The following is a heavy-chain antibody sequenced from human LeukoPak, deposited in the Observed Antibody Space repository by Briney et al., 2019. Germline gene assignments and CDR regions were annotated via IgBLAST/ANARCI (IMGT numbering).Heavy chain of an antibody. J-gene: IGHJ4*02. D-gene: IGHD2-15*01. Sequence: PGGSLRLSCAASGFTFSSYGMHWVRQAPGKGLEWVAVISYDGSNKYYADSVKGRFTISRDNSKNTLYLQMNSLRAEDTAVYYCAKPGSYCSGGSCSLFFDYWGQGTLVTVSS. CDR3: AKPGSYCSGGSCSLFFDY. V-gene: IGHV3-30*18. CDR1: GFTFSSYG. CDR2: ISYDGSNK.